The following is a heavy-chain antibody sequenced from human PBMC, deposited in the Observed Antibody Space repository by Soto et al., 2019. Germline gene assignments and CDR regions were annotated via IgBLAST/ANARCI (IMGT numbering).Heavy chain of an antibody. CDR2: IYYSGNT. J-gene: IGHJ5*02. V-gene: IGHV4-61*08. CDR3: ARIPVDTSMIYWLDP. CDR1: GGSVSSGDYY. Sequence: SETLSLTCTASGGSVSSGDYYWSWIRQPPGKGLEWIGYIYYSGNTNYNPSLKSRVIISVDTSKNLFSLKLTSVTAADTAVYYCARIPVDTSMIYWLDPWGQGTLVTVSS. D-gene: IGHD5-18*01.